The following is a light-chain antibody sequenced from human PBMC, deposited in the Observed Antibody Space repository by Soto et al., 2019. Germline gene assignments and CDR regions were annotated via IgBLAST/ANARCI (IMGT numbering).Light chain of an antibody. CDR2: GAS. CDR1: QSVSSD. CDR3: QQYNNWPFS. Sequence: EIVMTQSPATLSVSPGERATLSCRASQSVSSDLAWYHQKPGQAPRLLIYGASTRATDIPARFSGTGSETDFTLTISGLQSEDSAVYFCQQYNNWPFSFGQVRRLEIK. V-gene: IGKV3-15*01. J-gene: IGKJ5*01.